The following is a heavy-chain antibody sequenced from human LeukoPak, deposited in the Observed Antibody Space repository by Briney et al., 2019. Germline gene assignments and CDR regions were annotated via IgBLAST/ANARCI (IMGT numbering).Heavy chain of an antibody. CDR1: GFTFSSYG. J-gene: IGHJ3*02. V-gene: IGHV3-30*18. Sequence: GGSLRLSCAASGFTFSSYGMHWVRQAPGKGLEWVAVISYDGSNKYYADSVKGRFTISRDNSKNTLYLQMNSLRAEDTAVYYCAKSFGGDYGDYVDAFDIWGQGTMVTVSS. CDR2: ISYDGSNK. D-gene: IGHD4-17*01. CDR3: AKSFGGDYGDYVDAFDI.